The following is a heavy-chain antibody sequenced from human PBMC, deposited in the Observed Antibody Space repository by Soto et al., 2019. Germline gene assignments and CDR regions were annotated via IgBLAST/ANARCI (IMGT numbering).Heavy chain of an antibody. V-gene: IGHV1-18*01. CDR1: GYRFTTYG. D-gene: IGHD3-16*02. CDR3: ARIEITFGGVIGTFDY. Sequence: ASVKVSCKVSGYRFTTYGINWVRQAPGQGLEWVGWFNPDNQNTNYAQKFQGRVTITADKSTSTAYMELSSLRSEDTAVYYCARIEITFGGVIGTFDYWGQGTLVTVSS. CDR2: FNPDNQNT. J-gene: IGHJ4*02.